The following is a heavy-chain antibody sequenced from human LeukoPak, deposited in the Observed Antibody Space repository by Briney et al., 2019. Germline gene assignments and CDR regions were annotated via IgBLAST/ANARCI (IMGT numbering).Heavy chain of an antibody. Sequence: PSQTLSLTCTVAGGSIRSGAYWWTWIRQDPVKGLEWIGYIYYSGNTYYNPSLRSRVNISVDTSKNQFSLNVRSVTAADTAVYFCARGHSTSSPYFCNGMDVWGQGTTVTVSS. V-gene: IGHV4-31*03. CDR2: IYYSGNT. CDR1: GGSIRSGAYW. D-gene: IGHD6-6*01. CDR3: ARGHSTSSPYFCNGMDV. J-gene: IGHJ6*02.